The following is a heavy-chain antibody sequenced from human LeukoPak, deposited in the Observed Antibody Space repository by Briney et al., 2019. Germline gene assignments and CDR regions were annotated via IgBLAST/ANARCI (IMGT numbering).Heavy chain of an antibody. CDR3: ARRGDGSGSYYIDISFDY. CDR1: GGSISSYY. V-gene: IGHV4-4*09. D-gene: IGHD3-10*01. CDR2: IHTSGST. J-gene: IGHJ4*02. Sequence: PSETLSLTCTVSGGSISSYYWSWIRQPPGKGLEWIGYIHTSGSTNYNPSLKSRVTISVDTSKNQFSLKLSSVTAADTAVYYCARRGDGSGSYYIDISFDYWGQGTLVTVSS.